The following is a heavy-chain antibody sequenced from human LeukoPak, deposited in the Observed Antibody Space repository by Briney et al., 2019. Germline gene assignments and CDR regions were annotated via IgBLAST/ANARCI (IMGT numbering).Heavy chain of an antibody. Sequence: GGCLRLSCAASGFTFSSYGMHWVRQAPGKGLEWVAVISYDGSNKYYADSVKGRFTISRDNSKNTLYLQMNSLRAEDTAVYYCAKDYLGSIWGQGTLVTVSS. J-gene: IGHJ4*02. V-gene: IGHV3-30*18. D-gene: IGHD2-15*01. CDR3: AKDYLGSI. CDR2: ISYDGSNK. CDR1: GFTFSSYG.